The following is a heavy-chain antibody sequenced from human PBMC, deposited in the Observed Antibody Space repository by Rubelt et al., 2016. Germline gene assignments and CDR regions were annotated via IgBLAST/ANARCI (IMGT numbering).Heavy chain of an antibody. CDR2: ISYDGSNK. D-gene: IGHD2-15*01. J-gene: IGHJ2*01. V-gene: IGHV3-30*04. CDR3: AKDMAYCSGGSCYFWYFDL. Sequence: GQLVESGGGVVQPGRSLRLSCAASGFTFSSYAMHWVRQAPGKGLEWVAVISYDGSNKYYADSVRGRFTISRDNSKNTLYLQMNSLRADDTAVYYFAKDMAYCSGGSCYFWYFDLWGRGTLVTVSS. CDR1: GFTFSSYA.